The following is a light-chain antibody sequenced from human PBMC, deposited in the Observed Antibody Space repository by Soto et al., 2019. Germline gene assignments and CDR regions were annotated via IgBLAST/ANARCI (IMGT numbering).Light chain of an antibody. V-gene: IGKV3-20*01. J-gene: IGKJ1*01. Sequence: DIVLTHSPGTLSLSPGERVTLSCRASQIVTSDYLAWYHQEPGQAPRLLIYGASNRATGIPDRFSGSGSGGWLTRWISRLEPGDFGMYFCHQYGSSQRTVGQGTKVDIK. CDR3: HQYGSSQRT. CDR1: QIVTSDY. CDR2: GAS.